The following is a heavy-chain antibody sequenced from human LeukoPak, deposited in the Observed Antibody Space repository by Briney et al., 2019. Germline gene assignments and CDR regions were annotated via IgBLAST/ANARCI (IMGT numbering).Heavy chain of an antibody. CDR3: ATPGVHYDTSGYYPFQH. CDR1: GYTFTRYD. CDR2: MNPNSGNT. Sequence: ASVKVSCKASGYTFTRYDFNWVRQATGQGLEWMGWMNPNSGNTGYAQKFQGRVTMTRDTATSTAYMELSSLSSEDTAVYYCATPGVHYDTSGYYPFQHWGQGTLVTVSS. V-gene: IGHV1-8*01. J-gene: IGHJ1*01. D-gene: IGHD3-22*01.